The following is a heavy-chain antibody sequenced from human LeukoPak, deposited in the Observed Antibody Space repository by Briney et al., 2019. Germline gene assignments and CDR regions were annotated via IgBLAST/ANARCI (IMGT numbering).Heavy chain of an antibody. CDR1: GGSISTYY. V-gene: IGHV4-59*01. CDR3: ARGVVVGYKYYFDY. J-gene: IGHJ4*02. CDR2: IYYSGST. D-gene: IGHD2-15*01. Sequence: SETLSLTCTVSGGSISTYYWNWIRQPPGKGLEWIGNIYYSGSTNYNLSLMSRVTISVDTSKNQFSLKLSSVTAADTAVYYCARGVVVGYKYYFDYWGQGTLVTVSS.